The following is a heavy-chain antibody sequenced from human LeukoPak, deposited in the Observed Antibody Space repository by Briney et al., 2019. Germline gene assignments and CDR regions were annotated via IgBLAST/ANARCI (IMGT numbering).Heavy chain of an antibody. D-gene: IGHD3-22*01. CDR1: RFTFSSYA. CDR3: AKDGRDSSGYRFDY. V-gene: IGHV3-23*01. Sequence: GGSLRLSCAASRFTFSSYAMSWVRQAPGKGLEWVSAISSSGGSTYYADSVKGRFTISRDNSKNTLYLQMNSLRAEDTAVYYCAKDGRDSSGYRFDYWGQGTLVTVSS. CDR2: ISSSGGST. J-gene: IGHJ4*02.